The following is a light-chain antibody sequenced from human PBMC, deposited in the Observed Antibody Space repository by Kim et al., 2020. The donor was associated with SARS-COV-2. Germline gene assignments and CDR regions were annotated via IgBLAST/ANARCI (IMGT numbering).Light chain of an antibody. CDR3: QLYGTSPPYT. J-gene: IGKJ2*01. CDR1: QTISSTF. CDR2: GAS. V-gene: IGKV3-20*01. Sequence: PGERATLSCRASQTISSTFLAWYHHKPGQSPRLLIYGASRRATGVPDKFSGSGSGTNFTLTISGLEPEDFAVYYCQLYGTSPPYTFGQGTKL.